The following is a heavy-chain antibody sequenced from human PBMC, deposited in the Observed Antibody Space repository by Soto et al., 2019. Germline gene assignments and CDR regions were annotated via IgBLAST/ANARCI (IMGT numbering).Heavy chain of an antibody. CDR3: ARGVSAGVDY. D-gene: IGHD1-26*01. J-gene: IGHJ4*02. V-gene: IGHV1-8*01. Sequence: QVQLVQSGAEVREPGASVKVSCKASGYSFTSLDINWVRQTAGQGLEWMGWMQPSTGRTGYAQKFQGRVTMTRETSINPAYMELTTLTSDDTAFYYCARGVSAGVDYWGQGTLVTVSS. CDR2: MQPSTGRT. CDR1: GYSFTSLD.